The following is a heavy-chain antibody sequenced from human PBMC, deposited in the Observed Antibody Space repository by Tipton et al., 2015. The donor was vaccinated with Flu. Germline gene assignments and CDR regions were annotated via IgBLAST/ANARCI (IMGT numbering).Heavy chain of an antibody. CDR3: TRSLRNSSGSPGY. D-gene: IGHD3-22*01. CDR1: GGSFSGYY. CDR2: INHSGST. J-gene: IGHJ4*02. Sequence: LTCAVYGGSFSGYYWSWIRQPPGKGLEWIGEINHSGSTYYSPSLKSRVTISADTSNNQFSLRLSSVTAADTAMYYCTRSLRNSSGSPGYWGERTLVTVSS. V-gene: IGHV4-34*01.